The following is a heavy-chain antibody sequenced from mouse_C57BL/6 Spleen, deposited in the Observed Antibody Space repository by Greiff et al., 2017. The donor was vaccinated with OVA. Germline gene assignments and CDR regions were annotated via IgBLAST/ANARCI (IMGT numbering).Heavy chain of an antibody. D-gene: IGHD1-1*01. CDR1: GYTFTSYW. J-gene: IGHJ2*01. Sequence: QVQLQQSGAELVKPGASVKLSCKASGYTFTSYWMHWVKQRPGQGLEWIGMIHPNSGSTNYNEKFKSNATLTVDQSSSTAYMQLSSLTSEDTAVYYGAKGSTRVAFDYWGQGTTLTVSA. CDR3: AKGSTRVAFDY. V-gene: IGHV1-64*01. CDR2: IHPNSGST.